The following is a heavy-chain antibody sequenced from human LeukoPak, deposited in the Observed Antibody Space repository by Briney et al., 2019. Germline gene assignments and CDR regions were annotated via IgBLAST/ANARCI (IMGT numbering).Heavy chain of an antibody. J-gene: IGHJ4*02. V-gene: IGHV4-39*01. CDR1: GGSISSSSYY. Sequence: PSETLSLTCTVSGGSISSSSYYWGWIRQPPGQGLEWIGSIYYSGSTYYNPSLKSRVTISVDTSKNQFSLKLSSVTAADTAVYYCAGPAIVGATRVYYFDYWGQGTLITVSS. CDR3: AGPAIVGATRVYYFDY. CDR2: IYYSGST. D-gene: IGHD1-26*01.